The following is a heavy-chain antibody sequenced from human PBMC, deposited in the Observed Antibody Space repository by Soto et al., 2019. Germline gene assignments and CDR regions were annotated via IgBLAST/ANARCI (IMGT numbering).Heavy chain of an antibody. CDR2: ISSSGSTI. CDR3: ASKAGATAFDY. CDR1: GFTFSDYY. Sequence: SGGSLRLSCAASGFTFSDYYMSWIRQAPGKGLEWVSYISSSGSTIYYADSVKGRFTISRDNAKSSLYLQMNSLRAEDTAVYYCASKAGATAFDYWGQGTLVTVSS. D-gene: IGHD1-26*01. V-gene: IGHV3-11*04. J-gene: IGHJ4*02.